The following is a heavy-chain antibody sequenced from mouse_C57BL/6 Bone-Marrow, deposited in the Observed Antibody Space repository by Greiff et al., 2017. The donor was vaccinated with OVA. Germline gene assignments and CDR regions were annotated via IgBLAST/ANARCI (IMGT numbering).Heavy chain of an antibody. CDR2: IYPGSGNT. CDR1: GYTFTDYY. D-gene: IGHD1-1*01. J-gene: IGHJ2*01. V-gene: IGHV1-76*01. CDR3: AREIYYGSSYLY. Sequence: VHLVESGAELVRPGASVKLSCKASGYTFTDYYINWVKQRPGQGLEWIARIYPGSGNTYYNEKFKGKATLTAEKSSSTAYMQLSSLTSEDSAVYFCAREIYYGSSYLYWGQGTTLTVSS.